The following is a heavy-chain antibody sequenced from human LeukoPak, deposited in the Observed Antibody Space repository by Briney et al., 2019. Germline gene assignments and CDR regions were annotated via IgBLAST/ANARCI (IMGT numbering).Heavy chain of an antibody. J-gene: IGHJ1*01. D-gene: IGHD2-21*01. V-gene: IGHV4-34*01. CDR2: INHSGST. CDR3: ARGFRYFQH. Sequence: SETLSLTCAVYGGSFRGYYWSWIRQPPGKGLEWIGEINHSGSTNYNPSLKSRVTISVDTSKTQFSLKLSSVTAADTAVYYCARGFRYFQHWGQGTLVTVSS. CDR1: GGSFRGYY.